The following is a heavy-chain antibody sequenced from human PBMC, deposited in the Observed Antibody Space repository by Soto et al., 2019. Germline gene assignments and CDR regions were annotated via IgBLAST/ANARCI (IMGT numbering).Heavy chain of an antibody. Sequence: SGPKLVNPTQTLTLTCTFSVFSLSTSGVGVGWIRQPPGKALEWLALIYWDDDKRYSPSLKSRLTITKDTSKNQVVLTMTNMDPVDTATYYCAHGVWWLRPFDIWGQGTMVTVS. CDR2: IYWDDDK. D-gene: IGHD5-12*01. CDR3: AHGVWWLRPFDI. CDR1: VFSLSTSGVG. V-gene: IGHV2-5*02. J-gene: IGHJ3*02.